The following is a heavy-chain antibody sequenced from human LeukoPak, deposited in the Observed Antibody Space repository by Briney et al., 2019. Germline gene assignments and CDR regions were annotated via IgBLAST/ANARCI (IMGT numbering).Heavy chain of an antibody. D-gene: IGHD1-26*01. CDR1: GFSFGGYA. J-gene: IGHJ4*02. CDR3: VRDLGGRSGH. Sequence: GRSLRLSCAASGFSFGGYALHWVRQAPGKGLVWVSRINEDGSTTNYADSVKGRSTIFRDNAKNTLYLQMNSLRAEDTAVYYCVRDLGGRSGHWGQGTLVTVSS. V-gene: IGHV3-74*01. CDR2: INEDGSTT.